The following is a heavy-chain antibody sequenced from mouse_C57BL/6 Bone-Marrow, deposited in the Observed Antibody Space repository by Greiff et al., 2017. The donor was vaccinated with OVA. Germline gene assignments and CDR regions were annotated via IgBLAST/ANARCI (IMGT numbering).Heavy chain of an antibody. CDR1: GFTFSSYG. Sequence: EVMLVESGGDLVKPGGSLKLSCAASGFTFSSYGMSWVRQTPDKRLEWVATISSGGSYTYYPDSVKGRFTISRDNAKNTLYLQMSSLKSEDTAMYYCARRINYFYGSSYEPLDYWGQGTSVTVSS. CDR2: ISSGGSYT. CDR3: ARRINYFYGSSYEPLDY. J-gene: IGHJ4*01. D-gene: IGHD1-1*01. V-gene: IGHV5-6*02.